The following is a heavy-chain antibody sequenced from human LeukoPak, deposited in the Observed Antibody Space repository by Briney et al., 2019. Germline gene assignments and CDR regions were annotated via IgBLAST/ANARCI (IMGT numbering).Heavy chain of an antibody. J-gene: IGHJ4*02. CDR3: AKKYYFDY. V-gene: IGHV3-23*01. Sequence: GGSLRLSCAASGFTFTNDAMNWVRQTPGKGLEWVSAVSGSGAGTYYADSVKGRFTISRDNSKNTLYLHMSSLTAEDTAVYYCAKKYYFDYWGQGTLVTVSS. CDR2: VSGSGAGT. CDR1: GFTFTNDA.